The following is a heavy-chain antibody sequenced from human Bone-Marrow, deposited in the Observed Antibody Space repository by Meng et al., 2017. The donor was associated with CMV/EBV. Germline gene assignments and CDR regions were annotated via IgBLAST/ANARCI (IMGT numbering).Heavy chain of an antibody. D-gene: IGHD1-1*01. CDR1: DGSISSYY. J-gene: IGHJ4*02. Sequence: SETLSLTCTVSDGSISSYYWSWIRQPPGKGLEWIGYIYYSGSTNYNPSLKSRVTISVDTSKNQFSLKLSSVTAADTAVYYCARSRGAGTHFDYWGQGTLVTVSS. CDR3: ARSRGAGTHFDY. CDR2: IYYSGST. V-gene: IGHV4-59*01.